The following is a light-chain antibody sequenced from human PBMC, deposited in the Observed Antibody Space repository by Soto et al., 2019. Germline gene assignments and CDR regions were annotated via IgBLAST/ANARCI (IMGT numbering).Light chain of an antibody. CDR3: QQYASSPLT. Sequence: ELVLTQSPGTLSLSPGERVTLSCRASQSVSSSYLAWYQQRPGQAPRLLIYGASSRAAGIPDRFSGSGSGTDFTLSISRLEPEDFAMYYCQQYASSPLTFGGGTKVEIK. CDR1: QSVSSSY. V-gene: IGKV3-20*01. J-gene: IGKJ4*01. CDR2: GAS.